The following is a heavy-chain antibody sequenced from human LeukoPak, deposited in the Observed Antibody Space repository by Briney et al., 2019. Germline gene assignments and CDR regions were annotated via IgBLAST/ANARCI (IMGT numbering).Heavy chain of an antibody. J-gene: IGHJ3*02. V-gene: IGHV1-69*13. CDR1: GGTFSSYA. Sequence: SVKVSCKASGGTFSSYAISWVRQAPGQGLEWMGGIIPIFGTANYAQKFQGRVTITADESTSTAYMELSSLRSEDTAVYYCAREGRTGTPPNAFDIWGQGTMVTVSS. CDR2: IIPIFGTA. D-gene: IGHD1-7*01. CDR3: AREGRTGTPPNAFDI.